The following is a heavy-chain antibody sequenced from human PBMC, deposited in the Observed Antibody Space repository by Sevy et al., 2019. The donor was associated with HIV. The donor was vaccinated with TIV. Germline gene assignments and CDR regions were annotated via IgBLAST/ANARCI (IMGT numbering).Heavy chain of an antibody. CDR3: ERHPANSNEFEY. CDR1: GCSIISSTYY. J-gene: IGHJ4*02. CDR2: IHHTGKT. Sequence: SETLSLTCTVSGCSIISSTYYWDWIRQPPGKGLEWIGNIHHTGKTYYIPSLRSRVTMSVDTSKHQFSLNLNSVTAADTAVYYCERHPANSNEFEYWGRGTLVTVSS. V-gene: IGHV4-39*01. D-gene: IGHD2-21*01.